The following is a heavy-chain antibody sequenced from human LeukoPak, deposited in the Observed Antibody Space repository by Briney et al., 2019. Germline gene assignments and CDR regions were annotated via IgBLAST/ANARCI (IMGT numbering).Heavy chain of an antibody. V-gene: IGHV4-39*01. CDR1: GASISSSGVY. CDR3: ARLFSRGWPYFYGLGA. D-gene: IGHD6-19*01. CDR2: AYYGADS. J-gene: IGHJ6*02. Sequence: PSETLCLSCAVAGASISSSGVYWGWVPQPPGKGLEGVGCAYYGADSYSNPSLNRLVTICFDSYKKQFSQSLSSVAAADTAVYFCARLFSRGWPYFYGLGAWGQGTTVTDSS.